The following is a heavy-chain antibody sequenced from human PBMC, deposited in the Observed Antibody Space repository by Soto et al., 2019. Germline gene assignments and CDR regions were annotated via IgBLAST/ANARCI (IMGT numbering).Heavy chain of an antibody. CDR1: GGSISSGGYY. V-gene: IGHV4-31*03. J-gene: IGHJ4*02. CDR3: ARGRWLLVHGTLSDFDY. D-gene: IGHD5-12*01. Sequence: QVQLQESGPGLVKPSQTLSLTCTVSGGSISSGGYYWSWIRQHPGKGLEWIGYIYYSGSTYYNPSLKSRVTISVDTSKNQFSLKLSSVTAADTAVYYCARGRWLLVHGTLSDFDYWGQGTLVTVSS. CDR2: IYYSGST.